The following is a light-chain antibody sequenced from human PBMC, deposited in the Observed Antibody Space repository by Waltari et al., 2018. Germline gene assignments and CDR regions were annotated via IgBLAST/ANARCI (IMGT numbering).Light chain of an antibody. CDR2: KAS. Sequence: DTQLTQSPSTLSASVGARVTMTCRASQGINMWLAWYQQKPGRAPTLLIYKASILQSGVPSRFSGSGSGTEFTLTIAGLRPDDIGTYYCQQYDRYPETFGQGT. V-gene: IGKV1-5*03. J-gene: IGKJ2*01. CDR1: QGINMW. CDR3: QQYDRYPET.